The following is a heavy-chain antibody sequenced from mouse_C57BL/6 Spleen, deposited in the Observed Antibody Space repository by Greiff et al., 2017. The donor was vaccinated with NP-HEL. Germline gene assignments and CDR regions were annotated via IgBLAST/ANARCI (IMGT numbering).Heavy chain of an antibody. CDR3: VYDGYSAWFAY. D-gene: IGHD2-3*01. J-gene: IGHJ3*01. CDR2: IHPNSGST. V-gene: IGHV1-64*01. Sequence: QVQLQQPGAELVKPGASVKLSCKASGYTFTSYWMHWVKQRPGQGLEWIGMIHPNSGSTNYNEKFKSKATLTVDKSSSTAYMQLSSLTSEDSAVYYCVYDGYSAWFAYWGQGTLVTVSA. CDR1: GYTFTSYW.